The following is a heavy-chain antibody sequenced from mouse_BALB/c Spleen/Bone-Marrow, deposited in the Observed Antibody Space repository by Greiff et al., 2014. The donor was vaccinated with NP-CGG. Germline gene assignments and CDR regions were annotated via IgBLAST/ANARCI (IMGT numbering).Heavy chain of an antibody. J-gene: IGHJ4*01. CDR2: IYPITDST. D-gene: IGHD1-1*01. CDR3: ASTGNSAMDY. Sequence: VQLQQSGAVLVRPGASVKLSCKTSGYIFTXSWXHXXXXXXXXXXXWIAWIYPITDSTYYNEKFKGKATLTADKSSNTAYMQLGGLKSEDSAVYFCASTGNSAMDYWGQGTSLTVSS. V-gene: IGHV1-76*01. CDR1: GYIFTXSW.